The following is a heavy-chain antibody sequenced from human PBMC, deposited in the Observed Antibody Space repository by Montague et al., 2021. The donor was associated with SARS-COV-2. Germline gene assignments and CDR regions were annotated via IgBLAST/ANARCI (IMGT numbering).Heavy chain of an antibody. CDR3: ARGGIVGAPDY. CDR2: IYYSGST. Sequence: SETLSLTCTVSGGSISSYYWSWIRQPPGKGLEWIGYIYYSGSTNYNPSLKSRVTISVDTSKNQFSLKLSSVTAADTAVYYCARGGIVGAPDYWGQGTLFTVS. J-gene: IGHJ4*02. D-gene: IGHD1-26*01. V-gene: IGHV4-59*01. CDR1: GGSISSYY.